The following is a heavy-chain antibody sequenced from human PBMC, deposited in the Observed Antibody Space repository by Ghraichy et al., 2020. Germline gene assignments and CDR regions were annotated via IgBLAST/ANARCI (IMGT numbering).Heavy chain of an antibody. J-gene: IGHJ3*02. V-gene: IGHV4-34*01. CDR2: INHSGST. CDR1: GGSFSGYY. D-gene: IGHD6-19*01. CDR3: ARKGSGWYLDHAFDI. Sequence: SETLSLTCAVYGGSFSGYYWSWIRQPPGKGLEWIGEINHSGSTNYNPSLKSRVTISVDTSKNQFSLKLSSVTAADTAVYYCARKGSGWYLDHAFDIWGQGTMVTVSS.